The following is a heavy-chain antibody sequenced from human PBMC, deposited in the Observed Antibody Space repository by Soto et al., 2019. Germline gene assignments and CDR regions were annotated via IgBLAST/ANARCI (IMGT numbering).Heavy chain of an antibody. D-gene: IGHD1-26*01. V-gene: IGHV4-30-4*01. Sequence: QVQLRESGPGLVKPSQTLSLTCSVSGGSVSSGDYYWSWIRQSPGKGLEWIAYISHSGRTYYSPSLKSRATASINMSRNQFSLRLTSVTAADTATYYCAVNSGNYNFDKWGQGTLVTVSS. CDR3: AVNSGNYNFDK. J-gene: IGHJ4*02. CDR1: GGSVSSGDYY. CDR2: ISHSGRT.